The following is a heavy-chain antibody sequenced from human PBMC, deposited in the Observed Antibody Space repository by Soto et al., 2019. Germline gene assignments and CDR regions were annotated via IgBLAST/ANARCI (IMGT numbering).Heavy chain of an antibody. CDR2: VSGSGGGT. J-gene: IGHJ4*02. CDR3: AKIMTTAVLAGDY. V-gene: IGHV3-23*01. CDR1: GFTFSSYA. D-gene: IGHD4-4*01. Sequence: GGSLRLSCAASGFTFSSYAMSWVRLAPGLGLEWVSAVSGSGGGTSYADSVQGRLTTYRVNSKNTLYLQMISLRAEDTAVYYCAKIMTTAVLAGDYWGQGTLVTVSS.